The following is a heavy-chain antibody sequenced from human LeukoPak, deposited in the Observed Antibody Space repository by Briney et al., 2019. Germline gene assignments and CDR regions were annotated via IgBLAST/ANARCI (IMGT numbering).Heavy chain of an antibody. CDR3: SRVGEYCTSTNCYGIDV. CDR2: IRSKAYGGTI. CDR1: GFTFSSQW. V-gene: IGHV3-49*04. D-gene: IGHD2-2*01. Sequence: GGSLRLSCAASGFTFSSQWMSWVRQAPGKGLEWVGSIRSKAYGGTIDYAASVKGRFTISRDDSKSSAYLQMNSLKTEDTAVYYCSRVGEYCTSTNCYGIDVWGKGTSVTVSS. J-gene: IGHJ6*04.